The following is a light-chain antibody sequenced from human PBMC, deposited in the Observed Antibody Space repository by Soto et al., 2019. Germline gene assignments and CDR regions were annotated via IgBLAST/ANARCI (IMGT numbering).Light chain of an antibody. CDR1: QSISSW. V-gene: IGKV1-5*03. J-gene: IGKJ1*01. CDR3: QQYKSHRRT. CDR2: KAS. Sequence: DIQMTQSPSTLSASVGDRVTITCRASQSISSWLAWYQQKPGKAPKLLINKASSLESGVPSRFSGSGSGTEFTLTISRLQPDDFSTYYCQQYKSHRRTFGQGTKVEIK.